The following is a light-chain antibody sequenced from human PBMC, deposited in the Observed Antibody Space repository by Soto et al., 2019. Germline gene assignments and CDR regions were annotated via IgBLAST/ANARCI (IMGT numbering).Light chain of an antibody. CDR3: QQLNDYPIT. V-gene: IGKV1-9*01. Sequence: IQLTQSPSSLSASVGDRVTITCRASQGISSYLGWYQQKPGKAPKLLIYAASTLQSGVPSRFSGSGYGTDFTLTISSLQPGDFATYYCQQLNDYPITFGQGTRLEIK. CDR1: QGISSY. CDR2: AAS. J-gene: IGKJ5*01.